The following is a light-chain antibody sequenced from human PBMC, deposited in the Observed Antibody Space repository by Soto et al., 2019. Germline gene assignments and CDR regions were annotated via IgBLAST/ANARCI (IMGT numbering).Light chain of an antibody. CDR3: HQYNNWPSS. J-gene: IGKJ3*01. CDR1: QSVSVN. Sequence: EIVMTQSPATLSGSPGERATLSCRTSQSVSVNLAWYQRKPGQAPRLLIYGASITATGIPARFSGSGSGTEFSLTISSLQSEDFAVYYCHQYNNWPSSFGPGTKVQIK. V-gene: IGKV3-15*01. CDR2: GAS.